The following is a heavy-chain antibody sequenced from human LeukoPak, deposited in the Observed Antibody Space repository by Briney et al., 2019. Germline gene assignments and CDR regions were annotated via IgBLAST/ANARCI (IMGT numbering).Heavy chain of an antibody. Sequence: SETLSLTCTVSSASISSDYWSWIRQPAGKGLEWIGHIYPSGSTDYNPSLKGRVTMSVDTSKNQFSLKVTSVAAADTAVYYCARGRRFEASYSTGWYLDSWGQGTLVTVSS. D-gene: IGHD6-19*01. CDR1: SASISSDY. CDR3: ARGRRFEASYSTGWYLDS. J-gene: IGHJ4*02. CDR2: IYPSGST. V-gene: IGHV4-4*07.